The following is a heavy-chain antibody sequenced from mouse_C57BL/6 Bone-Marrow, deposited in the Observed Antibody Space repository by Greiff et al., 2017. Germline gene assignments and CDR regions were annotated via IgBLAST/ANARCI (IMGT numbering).Heavy chain of an antibody. CDR1: GYTFTDYY. D-gene: IGHD1-1*01. Sequence: EVQLQPSGPELVKPGASVKLSCKASGYTFTDYYMHWVKQSHGKSLEWIGDINPNNGVTSYNQKFKGKATLTVDKSSSTAYMELRSLTSEYSAVYYCARAGNSGVDWYFDVWGKGTTVTVSS. CDR2: INPNNGVT. CDR3: ARAGNSGVDWYFDV. V-gene: IGHV1-26*01. J-gene: IGHJ1*03.